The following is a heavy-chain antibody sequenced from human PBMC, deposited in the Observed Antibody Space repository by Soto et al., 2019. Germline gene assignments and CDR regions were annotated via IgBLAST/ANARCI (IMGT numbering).Heavy chain of an antibody. V-gene: IGHV1-8*01. CDR3: AHINPASGPPADY. Sequence: ASVKVSCKTSGYTFTEYDLNWVRQAPGQGLEYMGWVSPENRNAGYAPQFRGRLTITKDTSKNQVVLTMTNMDPVDTATYYCAHINPASGPPADYWGQGTLVTVS. CDR2: VSPENRNA. J-gene: IGHJ4*02. CDR1: GYTFTEYD. D-gene: IGHD6-19*01.